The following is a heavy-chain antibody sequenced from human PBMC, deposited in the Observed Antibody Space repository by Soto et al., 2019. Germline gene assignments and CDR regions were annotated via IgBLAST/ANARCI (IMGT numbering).Heavy chain of an antibody. D-gene: IGHD6-19*01. J-gene: IGHJ4*02. CDR2: IIPIFGTA. CDR1: GGTFSSYA. Sequence: SVKVSCKASGGTFSSYAISWVRQAPGQGLEWMGGIIPIFGTANYAQKFQGRVTITADESTSTAYMELSSLRSEDTAVYYCARTKIGLVRHWEFDYWGQGTLVTVSS. CDR3: ARTKIGLVRHWEFDY. V-gene: IGHV1-69*13.